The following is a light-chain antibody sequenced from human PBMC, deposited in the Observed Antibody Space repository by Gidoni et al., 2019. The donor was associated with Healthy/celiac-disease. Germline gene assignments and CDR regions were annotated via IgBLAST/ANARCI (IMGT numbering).Light chain of an antibody. J-gene: IGLJ1*01. CDR1: SSDVGGYNY. CDR3: SSYTSSSSYV. V-gene: IGLV2-14*01. Sequence: ALTTPAAVSGSPGQPITISCTGTSSDVGGYNYVSWYQQHPGKAPKLMIYEVSNRPSGVSNRFSGSKSGNTASLTISGLQAEDEAYYYCSSYTSSSSYVFGTGTKVTVL. CDR2: EVS.